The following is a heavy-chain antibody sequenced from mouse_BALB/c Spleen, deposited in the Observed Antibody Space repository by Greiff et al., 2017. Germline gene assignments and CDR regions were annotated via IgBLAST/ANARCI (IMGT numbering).Heavy chain of an antibody. CDR3: ARGGAYYRYDDYFDY. J-gene: IGHJ2*01. CDR2: IDPANGNT. V-gene: IGHV14-3*02. CDR1: GFNIKDTY. D-gene: IGHD2-14*01. Sequence: VQLQQPGAELVKPGASVKLSCTASGFNIKDTYMHWVKQRPEQGLEWIGRIDPANGNTKYDPKFQGKATITADTSSNTAYLQLSSLTSEDTAVYYCARGGAYYRYDDYFDYWGQGTTLTVSS.